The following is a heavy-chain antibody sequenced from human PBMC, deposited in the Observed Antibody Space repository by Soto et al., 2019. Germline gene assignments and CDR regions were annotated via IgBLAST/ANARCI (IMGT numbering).Heavy chain of an antibody. CDR1: GFTFSSYA. CDR2: ISGGGETT. D-gene: IGHD1-1*01. CDR3: ARELERVFDY. V-gene: IGHV3-23*01. J-gene: IGHJ4*02. Sequence: GGSLRLSCAASGFTFSSYARWWVRQAPGKGLECVSAISGGGETTYYADSVKGRFTISRDNSKNTLYLQMNSLRIEDTAVYYCARELERVFDYWGQGTLVTVSS.